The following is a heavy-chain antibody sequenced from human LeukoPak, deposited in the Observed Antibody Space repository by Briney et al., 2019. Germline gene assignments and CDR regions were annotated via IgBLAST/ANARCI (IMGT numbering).Heavy chain of an antibody. D-gene: IGHD2-21*01. V-gene: IGHV4-39*01. Sequence: SETLSLTXIVSGGSISSSNYYWGWVRQPPGKGLEWIGSMYFSGNTYYNPSLKSRVTITVDTSKNQFSLKLSSVTAADTAVYYCARASLIPYNWFDPWGQGTLVTVSS. CDR1: GGSISSSNYY. J-gene: IGHJ5*02. CDR2: MYFSGNT. CDR3: ARASLIPYNWFDP.